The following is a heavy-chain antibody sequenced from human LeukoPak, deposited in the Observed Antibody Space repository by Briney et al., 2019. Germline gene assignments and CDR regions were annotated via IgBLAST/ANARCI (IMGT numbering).Heavy chain of an antibody. CDR2: ISYDGSNK. CDR1: GFTFSSYA. Sequence: GGSLRLSCAASGFTFSSYAMHWVRQAPGKGLEWVAVISYDGSNKYYADSVKGRFTISRDNSKDTLCLQMNSLRAEDTAVYYCARDFGLRYFDWSNGGYYYYYGMDVWGQGTTVTVSS. J-gene: IGHJ6*02. V-gene: IGHV3-30-3*01. D-gene: IGHD3-9*01. CDR3: ARDFGLRYFDWSNGGYYYYYGMDV.